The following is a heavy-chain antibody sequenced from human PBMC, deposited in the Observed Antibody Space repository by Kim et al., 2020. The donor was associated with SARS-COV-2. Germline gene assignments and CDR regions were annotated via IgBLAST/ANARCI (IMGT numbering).Heavy chain of an antibody. Sequence: GGSLRLSCAASGFTFSSYSMNWVRQAPGKGLEWVSSISSSSSYIYYADSVKGRFTISRDNAKNSLYLQMNSLRAEDTAVYYCARDWVRVLNHTIFGVVIIRPNIDYGMDVWGQGTTVTVSS. V-gene: IGHV3-21*01. CDR1: GFTFSSYS. CDR2: ISSSSSYI. D-gene: IGHD3-3*01. CDR3: ARDWVRVLNHTIFGVVIIRPNIDYGMDV. J-gene: IGHJ6*02.